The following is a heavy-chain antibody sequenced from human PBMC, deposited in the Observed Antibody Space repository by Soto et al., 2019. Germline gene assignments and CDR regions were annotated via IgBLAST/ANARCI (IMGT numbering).Heavy chain of an antibody. D-gene: IGHD5-18*01. CDR1: GGSISSYY. J-gene: IGHJ6*01. Sequence: SETLSLTCTVSGGSISSYYWSWIRQPPGKGLEWIGYIYYSGSTNYNPSLKSRVTISVDTSKNQFSLKLSSVTAADTAVYYCARGVCGYHYGSYYYGMDVCGEGTTVRVSA. CDR3: ARGVCGYHYGSYYYGMDV. CDR2: IYYSGST. V-gene: IGHV4-59*01.